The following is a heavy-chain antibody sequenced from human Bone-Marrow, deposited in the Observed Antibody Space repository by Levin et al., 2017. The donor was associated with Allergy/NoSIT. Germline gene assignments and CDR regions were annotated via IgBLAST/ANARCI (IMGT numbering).Heavy chain of an antibody. J-gene: IGHJ6*02. Sequence: QSGGSLRLSCEASGFTFRNYAMTWVRQAPGKGLEWVSVISGSDGTTHYAGSLKGRFTISRDNSKNTLYLQMASLTAEDTATYYCAKALSSFWNEPENYFYGMDVWGLGTTVTVSS. V-gene: IGHV3-23*01. D-gene: IGHD1-1*01. CDR3: AKALSSFWNEPENYFYGMDV. CDR2: ISGSDGTT. CDR1: GFTFRNYA.